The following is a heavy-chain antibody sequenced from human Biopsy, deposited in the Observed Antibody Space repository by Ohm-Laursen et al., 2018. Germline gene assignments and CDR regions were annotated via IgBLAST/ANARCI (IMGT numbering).Heavy chain of an antibody. CDR1: GGTFSNYA. Sequence: SSVKVSCKASGGTFSNYAINWLRQAPGQGLEWMGGINPMFGTAKYAQRFQGRVTITADKSTSTADMELSSLRSDDTAVYYCARSFGVVINFEHNWFDPWGQGTLVIVSS. CDR2: INPMFGTA. J-gene: IGHJ5*02. V-gene: IGHV1-69*06. CDR3: ARSFGVVINFEHNWFDP. D-gene: IGHD3-3*01.